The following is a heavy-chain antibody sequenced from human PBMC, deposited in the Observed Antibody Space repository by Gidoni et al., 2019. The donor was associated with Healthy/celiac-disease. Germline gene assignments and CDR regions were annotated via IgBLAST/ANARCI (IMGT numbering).Heavy chain of an antibody. D-gene: IGHD1-1*01. CDR2: INAGNGNT. CDR3: ARRNPIGAFDI. V-gene: IGHV1-3*01. CDR1: GYTFTSYA. J-gene: IGHJ3*02. Sequence: QVQLVQSGAEVKKPGASVKVSCKASGYTFTSYAMHWVRQAPGQRLEWMGWINAGNGNTKYSQKFQGRVTITRDTSASTAYMELSSLRSEDTAVYYCARRNPIGAFDIWGQGTMVTVSS.